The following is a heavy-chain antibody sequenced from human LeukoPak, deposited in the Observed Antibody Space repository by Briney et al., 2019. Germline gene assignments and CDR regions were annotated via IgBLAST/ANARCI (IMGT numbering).Heavy chain of an antibody. CDR1: GFTFDDYA. D-gene: IGHD3-22*01. CDR3: AKLNYHSIVGY. Sequence: PGRSLRLSCAASGFTFDDYAMHWVRQAPGKGREWVSAISGSGGSTYYADSVRGRVTISRDNSKNTLYLQMNSLRADDTAVYYCAKLNYHSIVGYWGQGTLVTVSS. V-gene: IGHV3-23*01. J-gene: IGHJ4*02. CDR2: ISGSGGST.